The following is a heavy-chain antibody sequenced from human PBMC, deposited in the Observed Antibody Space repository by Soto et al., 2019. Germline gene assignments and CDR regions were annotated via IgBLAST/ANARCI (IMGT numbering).Heavy chain of an antibody. J-gene: IGHJ4*02. CDR2: IITLFGTT. CDR1: GGTFNTYG. D-gene: IGHD6-19*01. Sequence: QVHLGQSGAEVKKPGSSVKVSCRASGGTFNTYGFNWVRQAPGQGLEWMGGIITLFGTTTYAQNFKGRVTITADQSTTTAYMEMSGLTSEDTAVYFCARGGELAGWMPFDSWGQGTLVTVSS. CDR3: ARGGELAGWMPFDS. V-gene: IGHV1-69*01.